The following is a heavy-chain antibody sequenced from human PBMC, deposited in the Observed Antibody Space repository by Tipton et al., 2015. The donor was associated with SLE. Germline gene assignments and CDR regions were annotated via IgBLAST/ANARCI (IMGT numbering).Heavy chain of an antibody. CDR3: VRHGGAYSFDY. CDR1: GGSISGYY. J-gene: IGHJ4*02. V-gene: IGHV4-4*09. CDR2: ISTGGST. Sequence: TLSLTCTVSGGSISGYYWGWIRQSPGKGLEWIGYISTGGSTTYNPSLKSRVFMSVDTSKNQFSLRLISVTAADTAAYYCVRHGGAYSFDYWGQGTLVTVSS. D-gene: IGHD3-16*01.